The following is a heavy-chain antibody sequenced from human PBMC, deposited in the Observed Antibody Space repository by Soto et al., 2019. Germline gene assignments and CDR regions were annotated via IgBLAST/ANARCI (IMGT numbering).Heavy chain of an antibody. CDR3: ARHNYDIWPGYRYFDY. D-gene: IGHD3-9*01. J-gene: IGHJ4*02. CDR2: IYHSGST. Sequence: PSETLSLTCAVSGGSISRSNWWSWVRQPPGKGLEWIGEIYHSGSTYYNPSLKSRVTMSVDKSKNQFFLKLSSVTASDTAAYYCARHNYDIWPGYRYFDYCGQGTLGTVSS. V-gene: IGHV4-4*02. CDR1: GGSISRSNW.